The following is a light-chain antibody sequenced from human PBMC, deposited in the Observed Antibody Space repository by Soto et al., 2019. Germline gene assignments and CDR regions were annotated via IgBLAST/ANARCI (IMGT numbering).Light chain of an antibody. V-gene: IGLV2-23*01. J-gene: IGLJ2*01. CDR2: EGS. Sequence: QSVLTQPASVSGSPGQSITISCTGTSSDVGGYNYVSWYQHHPVKAPKLIIYEGSQRPSGVSNRFSASKSGNTASLTISGLQAEDEGDYYCSSFVGGSNVVFGGGTKVTVL. CDR1: SSDVGGYNY. CDR3: SSFVGGSNVV.